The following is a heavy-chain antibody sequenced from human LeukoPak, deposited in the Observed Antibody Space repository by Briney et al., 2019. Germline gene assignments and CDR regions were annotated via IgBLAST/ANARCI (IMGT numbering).Heavy chain of an antibody. CDR3: ARDHKYYDILTGYYSGSNWFDP. CDR1: GGSFSGYY. J-gene: IGHJ5*02. V-gene: IGHV4-34*01. CDR2: INHSGST. Sequence: SETLSLTCAVYGGSFSGYYWSWIRQPPGKGLEWIGEINHSGSTNYNPSLKSRVTISLDTSKNQFSLKLSSVTAADTAVYYCARDHKYYDILTGYYSGSNWFDPWGQGTLVTVSS. D-gene: IGHD3-9*01.